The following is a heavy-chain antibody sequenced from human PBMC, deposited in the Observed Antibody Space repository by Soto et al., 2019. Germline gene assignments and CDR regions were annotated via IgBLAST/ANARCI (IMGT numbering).Heavy chain of an antibody. CDR3: ARPYYDYF. CDR2: VSMDSDTI. Sequence: PGGSLRLSCKASGFDFSTYSMNWVRQAPGKGLEWIAYVSMDSDTIHYADSVKGRFTISRNDPENSLYLQMNSLRDEDTATYYCARPYYDYFWGQGTPVTVSS. V-gene: IGHV3-48*02. D-gene: IGHD3-3*01. J-gene: IGHJ1*01. CDR1: GFDFSTYS.